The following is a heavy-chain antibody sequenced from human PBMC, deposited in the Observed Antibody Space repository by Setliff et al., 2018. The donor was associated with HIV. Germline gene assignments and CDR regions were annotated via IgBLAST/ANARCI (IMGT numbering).Heavy chain of an antibody. CDR2: MNPNNGNT. J-gene: IGHJ6*03. Sequence: ASVKVSCKASGYTFTSYGINWVRQATGQGLEWMGWMNPNNGNTGYAQKFQGRVTMTTNTSISTAYMELSSLRAEDTAVYYCARGLAVAGKSYYSYYYIDVWGKGTTVTVSS. V-gene: IGHV1-8*01. CDR3: ARGLAVAGKSYYSYYYIDV. CDR1: GYTFTSYG. D-gene: IGHD6-19*01.